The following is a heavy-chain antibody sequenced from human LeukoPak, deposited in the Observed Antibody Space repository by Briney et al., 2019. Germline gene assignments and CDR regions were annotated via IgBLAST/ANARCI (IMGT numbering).Heavy chain of an antibody. CDR3: ARAVTWIQLWFRRSTGWYYYMDV. D-gene: IGHD5-18*01. V-gene: IGHV1-24*01. Sequence: GASVKVSCKVSGYTLTELSMHWVRQAPGKGLEWMGGFDPEDGETIYAQKFQGRVTMTEDTSTDTAYMELSSLRSEDTAVYYCARAVTWIQLWFRRSTGWYYYMDVWGKGTTVTVSS. CDR2: FDPEDGET. J-gene: IGHJ6*03. CDR1: GYTLTELS.